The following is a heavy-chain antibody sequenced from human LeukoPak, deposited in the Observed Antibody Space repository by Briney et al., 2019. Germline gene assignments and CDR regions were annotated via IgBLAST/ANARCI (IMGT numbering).Heavy chain of an antibody. J-gene: IGHJ4*02. D-gene: IGHD3-22*01. Sequence: GGSLRLSCAASGLIFSNAWMTWVRQAPGKGLEWVGRIKSKTDGGTTDYAAPVKGRFTISRDDSKNTLYLQMNSLKTEDTAVYYCTTITMIVVVFDYWGREPWSPSPQ. CDR1: GLIFSNAW. CDR3: TTITMIVVVFDY. CDR2: IKSKTDGGTT. V-gene: IGHV3-15*01.